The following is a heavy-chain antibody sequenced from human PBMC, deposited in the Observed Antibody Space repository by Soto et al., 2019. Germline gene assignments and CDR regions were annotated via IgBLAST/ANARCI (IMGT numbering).Heavy chain of an antibody. D-gene: IGHD2-15*01. CDR1: GGSFSGYY. CDR2: INHSGST. Sequence: QVQLQQWGAGLLKPSETLSLTCAVYGGSFSGYYWSWIRQPPGKGLEWLGEINHSGSTNYNPSLKSRVTISVDTSKNQFSLKLSSVTAADTAVYYCARVPTDCSGGSCYSGGTFDYWGQGTLVTVSS. V-gene: IGHV4-34*01. J-gene: IGHJ4*02. CDR3: ARVPTDCSGGSCYSGGTFDY.